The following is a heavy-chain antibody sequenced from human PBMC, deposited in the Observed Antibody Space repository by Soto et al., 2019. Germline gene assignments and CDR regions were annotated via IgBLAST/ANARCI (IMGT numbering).Heavy chain of an antibody. CDR2: IKEDGNEE. D-gene: IGHD4-17*01. Sequence: EVQLVESGGGLVQPGGSLRLSCAASGFTFSSYWMSWVRQAPGKGLEWVANIKEDGNEEYYVDSVKGRFTISRDHTRNSLYLQMNSLRAEDTALYYCARANDYGGPFDMWAQGTMVTVSS. V-gene: IGHV3-7*03. CDR1: GFTFSSYW. CDR3: ARANDYGGPFDM. J-gene: IGHJ3*02.